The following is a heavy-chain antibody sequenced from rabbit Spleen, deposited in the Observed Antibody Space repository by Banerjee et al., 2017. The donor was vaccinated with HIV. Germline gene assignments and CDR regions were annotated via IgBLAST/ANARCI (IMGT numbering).Heavy chain of an antibody. Sequence: QSLEESGGDMVKPGASLTLTCTASGFSFSTSYYICWVRQAPGKGLEWIGCGYPDGIGSTAYASWAKGRFTISKSSSTTVTLKMTSLTAADTATYFCARPYTYAYAAYAYAGDGIDLWGPGTLVTVS. CDR3: ARPYTYAYAAYAYAGDGIDL. V-gene: IGHV1S40*01. CDR1: GFSFSTSYY. J-gene: IGHJ6*01. CDR2: GYPDGIGST. D-gene: IGHD6-1*01.